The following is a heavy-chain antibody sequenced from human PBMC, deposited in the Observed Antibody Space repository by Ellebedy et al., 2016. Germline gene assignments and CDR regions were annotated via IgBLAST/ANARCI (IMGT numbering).Heavy chain of an antibody. J-gene: IGHJ4*02. CDR3: ARELRGSFFDY. V-gene: IGHV4-34*01. Sequence: GSLRLXCAVYGGSFSAYYWSWIRQSPGKGLEWFGEINHSGTTNYNPSLKSRVTISVATSKKQFSLKLTSVTAADTAVYYCARELRGSFFDYWGQGALVSVSS. CDR2: INHSGTT. CDR1: GGSFSAYY. D-gene: IGHD1-26*01.